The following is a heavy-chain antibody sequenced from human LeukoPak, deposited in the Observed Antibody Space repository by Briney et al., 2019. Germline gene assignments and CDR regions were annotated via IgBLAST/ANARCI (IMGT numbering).Heavy chain of an antibody. V-gene: IGHV4-34*01. CDR2: INHSGST. J-gene: IGHJ4*02. CDR3: ARGPGSRKPIAISRRYYFDY. Sequence: PSETLSLTCTVSGGSINSYYWSWIRQPPGKGLEWIGEINHSGSTNYNPSLKSRVTISVDTSKNQFSLKLSSVTAADTAVYYCARGPGSRKPIAISRRYYFDYWGQGTLVTVSS. D-gene: IGHD1-14*01. CDR1: GGSINSYY.